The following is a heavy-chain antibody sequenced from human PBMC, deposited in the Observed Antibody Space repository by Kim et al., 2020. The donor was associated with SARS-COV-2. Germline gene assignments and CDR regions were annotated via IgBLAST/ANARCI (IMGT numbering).Heavy chain of an antibody. Sequence: GGSLRLSCAASGFTFNTYGMHWVRQAPGKGLEWVAVISYDGSHKYYVDSVKGRFTISRDNPKNTLYLQMNSLRIEDTAVYYCARSFSGSYFGYDYWGHGSLVTVSS. J-gene: IGHJ4*01. CDR1: GFTFNTYG. D-gene: IGHD1-26*01. V-gene: IGHV3-30*03. CDR2: ISYDGSHK. CDR3: ARSFSGSYFGYDY.